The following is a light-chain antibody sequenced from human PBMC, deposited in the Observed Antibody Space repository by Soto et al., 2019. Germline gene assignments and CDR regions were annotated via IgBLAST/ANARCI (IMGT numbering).Light chain of an antibody. Sequence: IVLTQSPGTLSLSPGERATLSCRASQSVSSYLAWYQHKPGQAPRLLIYGASRRATGIPDRFSGSGSGTDFTLTISRLEPEELAVYYCHQYGTSVRTFGQGTKVEIK. V-gene: IGKV3-20*01. CDR1: QSVSSY. CDR3: HQYGTSVRT. J-gene: IGKJ1*01. CDR2: GAS.